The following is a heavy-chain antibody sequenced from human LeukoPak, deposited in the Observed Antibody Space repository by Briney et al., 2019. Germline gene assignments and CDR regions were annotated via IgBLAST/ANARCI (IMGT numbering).Heavy chain of an antibody. D-gene: IGHD2-2*01. CDR2: ISDQT. J-gene: IGHJ4*02. Sequence: GGSLRLSCEVSGFTFSIYAMAWVRQASGKGLEWVSGISDQTYYADSVKGRFTISRDNSKNTLYLQMNSLRAEDTAVYYCAKVTKDRGPFDYWGQGTLVTVSS. V-gene: IGHV3-23*01. CDR3: AKVTKDRGPFDY. CDR1: GFTFSIYA.